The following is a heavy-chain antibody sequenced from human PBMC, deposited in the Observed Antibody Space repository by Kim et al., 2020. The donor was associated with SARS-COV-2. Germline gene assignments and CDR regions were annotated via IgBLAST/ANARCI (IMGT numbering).Heavy chain of an antibody. V-gene: IGHV3-74*01. CDR1: GFIFTNYW. CDR3: TTVFEK. J-gene: IGHJ4*02. Sequence: GGSLRLSCAASGFIFTNYWMHWVRQAPGKGPMWVSRIDSDGSGTSYADSVKGXFTISRDNAKNTVYLQMNSLRXEDTXMXYCTTVFEKWGQGAQVTVSS. CDR2: IDSDGSGT.